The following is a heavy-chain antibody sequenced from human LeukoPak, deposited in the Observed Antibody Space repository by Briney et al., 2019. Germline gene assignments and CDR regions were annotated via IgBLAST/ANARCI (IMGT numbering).Heavy chain of an antibody. D-gene: IGHD4-11*01. CDR3: AKRGRGVDYSLDY. J-gene: IGHJ4*02. Sequence: GGSLRLSCAASGFTFSNYWMTWVRRAPGKGLEWVANIRRDGSETHYVDSVMGRFTISRDNAKNSLYLQMNSLRAEDTAAYYCAKRGRGVDYSLDYWGQGTLVTVSS. CDR2: IRRDGSET. V-gene: IGHV3-7*03. CDR1: GFTFSNYW.